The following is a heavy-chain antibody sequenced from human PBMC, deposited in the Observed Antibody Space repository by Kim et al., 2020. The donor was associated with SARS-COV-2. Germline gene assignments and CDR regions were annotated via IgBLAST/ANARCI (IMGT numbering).Heavy chain of an antibody. D-gene: IGHD5-12*01. J-gene: IGHJ4*02. Sequence: VKGRLTISRDNSKNTLYLQMNSLRAEDTAVYYCASKGRDGYNSAGYFDYWGQGTLVTVSS. V-gene: IGHV3-30*01. CDR3: ASKGRDGYNSAGYFDY.